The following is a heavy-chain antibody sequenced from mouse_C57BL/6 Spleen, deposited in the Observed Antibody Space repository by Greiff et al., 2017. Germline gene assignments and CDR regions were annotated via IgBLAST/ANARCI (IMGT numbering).Heavy chain of an antibody. V-gene: IGHV1-82*01. D-gene: IGHD4-1*01. CDR2: IYPGAGDT. Sequence: VKLQESGPELVKPGASVKISCKASGYAFSSSWMNWVKPRPGRGLEWIGRIYPGAGDTNYNGKFKGKATLTADKSSRTAYMQLSSLTSEDSAVYFCARRSNLYYFDYWGQGTTRTVSS. J-gene: IGHJ2*01. CDR1: GYAFSSSW. CDR3: ARRSNLYYFDY.